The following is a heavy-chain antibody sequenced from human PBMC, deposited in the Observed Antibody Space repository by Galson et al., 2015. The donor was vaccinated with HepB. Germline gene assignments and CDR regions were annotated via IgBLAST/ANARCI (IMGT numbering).Heavy chain of an antibody. CDR3: ARPAGRGLDTTSWSYFDY. CDR1: GYSFTNYW. V-gene: IGHV5-51*03. Sequence: QSGAEVKKPGESLKISCKCSGYSFTNYWIGWVRQMPGKGLEWMGIIYPGDSDTRYSPAFQGQVTISVDKSITTAYLRWGSLKASDSAMYYCARPAGRGLDTTSWSYFDYWGQGTQVTVSS. CDR2: IYPGDSDT. D-gene: IGHD6-13*01. J-gene: IGHJ4*02.